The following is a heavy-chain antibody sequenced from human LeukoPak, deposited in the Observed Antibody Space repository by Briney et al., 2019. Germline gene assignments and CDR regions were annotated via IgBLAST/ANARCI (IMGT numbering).Heavy chain of an antibody. V-gene: IGHV3-23*01. CDR3: AKDPAAPGTACYFDY. Sequence: PGGSLRLSCAASGFTFSSYAMSWVRQAPGKGLEWVSAISGSGGNTYYADSVKGRFTISRDSSENTLYPQMNSLRTEDTAVYYCAKDPAAPGTACYFDYWGQGTLVTVSS. CDR1: GFTFSSYA. D-gene: IGHD6-13*01. J-gene: IGHJ4*02. CDR2: ISGSGGNT.